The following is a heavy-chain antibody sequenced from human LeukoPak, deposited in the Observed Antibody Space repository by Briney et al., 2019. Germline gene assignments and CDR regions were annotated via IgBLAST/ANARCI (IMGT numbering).Heavy chain of an antibody. CDR2: IYPGGSDT. J-gene: IGHJ3*02. CDR1: GYTFTTYW. Sequence: GESLKISCQGSGYTFTTYWIGWARQMPGKGLEWMGIIYPGGSDTRYSPSFQGQVTISVDKSISTAHLQWSSLKASDTAMYYCARVVGARAFDIWGQGTMVTVSS. D-gene: IGHD1-26*01. V-gene: IGHV5-51*01. CDR3: ARVVGARAFDI.